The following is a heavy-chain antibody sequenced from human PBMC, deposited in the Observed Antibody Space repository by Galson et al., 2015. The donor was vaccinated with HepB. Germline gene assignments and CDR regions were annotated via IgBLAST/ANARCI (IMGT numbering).Heavy chain of an antibody. J-gene: IGHJ2*01. V-gene: IGHV1-24*01. D-gene: IGHD4-11*01. CDR3: AIGSTVTTDYWYFDL. CDR1: GYTLTELS. Sequence: SVKVSCKVSGYTLTELSMHWVRQAPGKGLEWMGGFDPEDSEIIYAQKFQGRVTVTEDTSSDTAYMELSSLRSEDTAVYYCAIGSTVTTDYWYFDLWGRGTLVTVSS. CDR2: FDPEDSEI.